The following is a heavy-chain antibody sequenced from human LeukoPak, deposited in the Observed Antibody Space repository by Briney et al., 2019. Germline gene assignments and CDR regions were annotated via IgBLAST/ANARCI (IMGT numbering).Heavy chain of an antibody. CDR1: GGPVSSGGYN. V-gene: IGHV4-61*08. CDR2: MYYSGST. CDR3: ARSRVTGTTKQGSDY. Sequence: SETLSLTYTVSGGPVSSGGYNWTWVQQPPGKRLEWIGYMYYSGSTNYNPSLKSRVTISIDTSKNQFSLKLSSVTAAGTDVYYCARSRVTGTTKQGSDYWGQGTLVTVSS. J-gene: IGHJ4*02. D-gene: IGHD1-7*01.